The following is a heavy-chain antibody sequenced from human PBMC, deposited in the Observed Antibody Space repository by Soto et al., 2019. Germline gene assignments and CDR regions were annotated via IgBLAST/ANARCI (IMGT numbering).Heavy chain of an antibody. V-gene: IGHV4-31*03. CDR1: GGSISRPGYY. D-gene: IGHD3-22*01. CDR3: ARLRRDGSGFPDI. CDR2: ISYSGNS. J-gene: IGHJ4*02. Sequence: QMQLQESGPGLVKPSQTLSLICSVSGGSISRPGYYWAWIRQHPARGLEWIGSISYSGNSNHNPSLRCRVIITADTSKNCFSLRLSSVTAADTAVYYCARLRRDGSGFPDIWGQGARVTVSS.